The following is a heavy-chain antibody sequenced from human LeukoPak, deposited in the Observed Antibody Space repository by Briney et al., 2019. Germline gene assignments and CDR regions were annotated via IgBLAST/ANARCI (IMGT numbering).Heavy chain of an antibody. CDR3: ARGRTGSRITMKYFQH. J-gene: IGHJ1*01. CDR1: GVSFSGYY. D-gene: IGHD3-22*01. V-gene: IGHV4-34*01. CDR2: INHSGST. Sequence: SETLSLTCAVYGVSFSGYYWSWIRQPPGKGLEWTGEINHSGSTNYNPSLKSRVTISVDTSKNQFSLKLSSVTAADTAVYYCARGRTGSRITMKYFQHWGQGTLVTVSS.